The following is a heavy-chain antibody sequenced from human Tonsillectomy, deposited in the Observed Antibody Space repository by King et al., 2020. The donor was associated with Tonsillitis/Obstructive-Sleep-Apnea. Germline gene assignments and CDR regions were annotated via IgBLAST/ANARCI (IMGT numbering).Heavy chain of an antibody. D-gene: IGHD3-10*01. CDR2: INQSGST. Sequence: VQLQQWGAGLLKPSETLSLTCAVYGGSFSGYYWSWIRQPPGKGLEWIGEINQSGSTNYNPSLKSRVTLSVDTAKNQFSLKLSSVTAADTAVYYCARARARVTMVRGPYNWFDPWGQGTLVTVSS. J-gene: IGHJ5*02. CDR1: GGSFSGYY. V-gene: IGHV4-34*01. CDR3: ARARARVTMVRGPYNWFDP.